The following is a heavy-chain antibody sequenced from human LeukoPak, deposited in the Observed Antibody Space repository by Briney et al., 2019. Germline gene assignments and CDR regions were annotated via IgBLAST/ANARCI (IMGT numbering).Heavy chain of an antibody. CDR2: IYYSGST. V-gene: IGHV4-59*01. Sequence: SETLSLTCTGSGGSISSYYWSWIRQPPGKGLERIGYIYYSGSTNYNPSLKSRVTISVDTSKNQFSLKLSSVTAADTAVYYCARGPYGSGSYYRRGGFDYWGQGTLVTVSS. D-gene: IGHD3-10*01. CDR3: ARGPYGSGSYYRRGGFDY. CDR1: GGSISSYY. J-gene: IGHJ4*02.